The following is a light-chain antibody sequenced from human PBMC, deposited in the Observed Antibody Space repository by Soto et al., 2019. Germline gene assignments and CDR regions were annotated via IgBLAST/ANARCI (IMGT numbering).Light chain of an antibody. CDR1: SSDVGSYNY. J-gene: IGLJ1*01. CDR2: EVS. V-gene: IGLV2-14*01. CDR3: CSYVGASIYV. Sequence: QSALTQPASVSGSPGQSITISCTGTSSDVGSYNYVSWYQQHPGKAPKLMIYEVSDRPSGISSRFSGSKSGNTASLTISGLQTEDEADYYCCSYVGASIYVFGTGTKLTVL.